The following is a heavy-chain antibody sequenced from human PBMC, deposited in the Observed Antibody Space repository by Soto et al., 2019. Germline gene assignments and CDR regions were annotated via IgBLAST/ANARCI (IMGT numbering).Heavy chain of an antibody. CDR2: INHSGST. Sequence: SETLSLTCAVYGGSFSGYYWSWIRQPPGKGLEWIGEINHSGSTNYNPSLKSRVTISVDTSKNQFSLKLSSVTAADTAVYYCARAPSGYYLRSDFDIWGQGTMVTVSS. CDR1: GGSFSGYY. D-gene: IGHD3-22*01. J-gene: IGHJ3*02. CDR3: ARAPSGYYLRSDFDI. V-gene: IGHV4-34*01.